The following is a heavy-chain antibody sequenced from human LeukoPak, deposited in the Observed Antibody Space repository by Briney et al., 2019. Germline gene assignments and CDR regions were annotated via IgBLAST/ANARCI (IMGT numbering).Heavy chain of an antibody. CDR1: GFTFSSYG. J-gene: IGHJ4*02. D-gene: IGHD5-18*01. CDR2: IWYDGSNK. Sequence: GRSLRLSCAASGFTFSSYGIHWVRQAPGKGLEWVAVIWYDGSNKYYADSVKGRFTISRDNSKNTLYLQMNSLRAEDTAVYYCAKDHGYSYGPFDYWGQGTLVTVSS. CDR3: AKDHGYSYGPFDY. V-gene: IGHV3-33*06.